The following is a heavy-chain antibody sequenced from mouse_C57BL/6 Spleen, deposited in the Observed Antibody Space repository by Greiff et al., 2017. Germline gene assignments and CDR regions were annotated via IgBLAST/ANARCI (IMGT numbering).Heavy chain of an antibody. CDR1: GFTFSSYG. CDR3: ARLDGYWFAY. CDR2: LSSGGSYT. V-gene: IGHV5-6*01. D-gene: IGHD2-3*01. Sequence: EVMLVESGGDLVKPGGSLKLSCAASGFTFSSYGMSWVRQTPDKRLEWVATLSSGGSYTYYPDSVKGRFTISRDNAKNTLYLQMSSLKSEDTAMYYCARLDGYWFAYWGQGTLVTVSA. J-gene: IGHJ3*01.